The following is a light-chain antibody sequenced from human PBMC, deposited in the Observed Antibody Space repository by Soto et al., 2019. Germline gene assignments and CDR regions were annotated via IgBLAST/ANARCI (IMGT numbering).Light chain of an antibody. V-gene: IGLV2-14*01. Sequence: QSVLTQPASVSGSPGQSITISCTGTSSDVGGYEFVSWYRQHPGKAPKLMIYDVTNRPSGVSNRFSGSKSGNTASLTISGLQAEDEADYYCSSYTGSSTVVFGGGTKVTVL. CDR1: SSDVGGYEF. CDR2: DVT. CDR3: SSYTGSSTVV. J-gene: IGLJ2*01.